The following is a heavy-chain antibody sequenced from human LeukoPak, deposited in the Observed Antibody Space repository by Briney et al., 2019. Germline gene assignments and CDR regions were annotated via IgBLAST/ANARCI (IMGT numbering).Heavy chain of an antibody. CDR2: IWYDGSNK. CDR1: GFPFSNHG. CDR3: ARGGGAAATPFDY. V-gene: IGHV3-33*01. J-gene: IGHJ4*02. Sequence: SGGSLRLSCAASGFPFSNHGMHWVHQAPGKGLEWVAVIWYDGSNKYYADSVKGRFTISRDNSKNTVYLQMNSLRAEDTAVYYCARGGGAAATPFDYWGQGTLVTVSS. D-gene: IGHD6-25*01.